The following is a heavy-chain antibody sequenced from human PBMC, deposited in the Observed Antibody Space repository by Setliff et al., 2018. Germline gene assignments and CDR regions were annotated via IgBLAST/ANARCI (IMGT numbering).Heavy chain of an antibody. V-gene: IGHV4-61*09. CDR1: GGSISSGSYY. J-gene: IGHJ6*03. D-gene: IGHD3-10*01. CDR3: ARSNMGNYYDSGRYYYYYYMDG. CDR2: IYTSGTT. Sequence: PSETLSLTCSVSGGSISSGSYYWTWIRQPAGKGLEWIGHIYTSGTTKYNPSLKSRVTISVDASKNQFFLKLTSVTAADTAVYYCARSNMGNYYDSGRYYYYYYMDGWGKVTTVTVS.